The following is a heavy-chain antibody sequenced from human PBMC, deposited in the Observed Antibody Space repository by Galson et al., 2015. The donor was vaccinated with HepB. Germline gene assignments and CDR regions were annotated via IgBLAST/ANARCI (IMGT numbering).Heavy chain of an antibody. J-gene: IGHJ4*02. CDR3: ARDLRVSGRVGTFDC. CDR2: IKQDGSEK. V-gene: IGHV3-7*03. D-gene: IGHD4-23*01. Sequence: SLRLSCAASGFTFSSYWMSWVRQAPGKGLEWVANIKQDGSEKYYVDSVKGRFTISRDNPKNSLYLQMNSLRVEDTAVYYCARDLRVSGRVGTFDCWGQGIPVTVSS. CDR1: GFTFSSYW.